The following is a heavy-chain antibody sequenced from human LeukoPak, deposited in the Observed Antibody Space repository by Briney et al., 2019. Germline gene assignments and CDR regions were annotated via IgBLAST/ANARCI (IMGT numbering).Heavy chain of an antibody. J-gene: IGHJ4*02. CDR1: GFPFSTQS. Sequence: PGGSLRLSCAASGFPFSTQSMNWVRQAPGKGLEWVAYIMSSGGAIYYADSVKGLFTISRDNAKDSLYLQMNSVRAEDTAVYYCGYTNNFYHWGQGTLVVVSS. CDR2: IMSSGGAI. CDR3: GYTNNFYH. D-gene: IGHD3-16*02. V-gene: IGHV3-48*01.